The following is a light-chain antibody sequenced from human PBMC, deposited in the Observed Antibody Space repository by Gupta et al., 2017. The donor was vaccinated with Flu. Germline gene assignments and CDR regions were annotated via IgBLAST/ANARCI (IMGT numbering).Light chain of an antibody. CDR2: KAS. CDR1: QSITNW. J-gene: IGKJ1*01. V-gene: IGKV1-5*03. Sequence: PSTLSASVGDRVTITCRASQSITNWLAWYQQKPGKAPNLLIYKASRLESGVPSRFSGSGSGTEFTLTISSLQPEDSATYYCQQKDNCLGTFGQGTKVEIK. CDR3: QQKDNCLGT.